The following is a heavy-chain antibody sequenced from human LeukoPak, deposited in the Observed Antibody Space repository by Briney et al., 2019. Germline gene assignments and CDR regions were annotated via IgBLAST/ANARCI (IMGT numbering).Heavy chain of an antibody. D-gene: IGHD2-15*01. V-gene: IGHV3-7*03. CDR1: GFTFSSYW. CDR3: AKDEGYCNGGSCYLGAFDI. Sequence: GGSLRLSCAASGFTFSSYWMSWVRQAPGKGLEWVANIKQDGSEKYYVDSVKGRFTISRDNAKNSLYLQMNSLRAEDTAVYYCAKDEGYCNGGSCYLGAFDIWGQGTKVTVSS. J-gene: IGHJ3*02. CDR2: IKQDGSEK.